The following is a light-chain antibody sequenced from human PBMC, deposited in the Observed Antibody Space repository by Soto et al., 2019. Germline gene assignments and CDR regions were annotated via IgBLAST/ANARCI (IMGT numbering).Light chain of an antibody. CDR2: GAS. V-gene: IGKV1-39*01. J-gene: IGKJ5*01. CDR1: QILVTY. CDR3: QQTYSTPIT. Sequence: DVLVTQSPSSLSAPVGDRVTITCRASQILVTYLSWYQQRPGKAPTLLIYGASTLQRGVPSRFSGSGSGTDFTLTINSLQPEDSATYYCQQTYSTPITFGRGTRLEIK.